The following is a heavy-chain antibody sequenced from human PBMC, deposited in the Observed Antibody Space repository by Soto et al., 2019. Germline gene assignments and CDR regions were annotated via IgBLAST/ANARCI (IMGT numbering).Heavy chain of an antibody. Sequence: PRESLKISCQGSGYSFTTYWISWVRQMPGKGLEWMGKIDPADSSTNYSPSFQGHITISVDRSINTAHLQFSSLKAADTAVYYCARLEKWYYNYYGLDVWGQGTMVTVSS. D-gene: IGHD1-26*01. CDR1: GYSFTTYW. V-gene: IGHV5-10-1*01. CDR2: IDPADSST. CDR3: ARLEKWYYNYYGLDV. J-gene: IGHJ6*02.